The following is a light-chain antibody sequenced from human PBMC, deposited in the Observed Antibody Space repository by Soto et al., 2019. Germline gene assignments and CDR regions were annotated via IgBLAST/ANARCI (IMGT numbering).Light chain of an antibody. V-gene: IGKV4-1*01. J-gene: IGKJ2*01. CDR3: QQYNNWPPYT. Sequence: DIVMTQSPDSLAVSLGERATINCKSSQSVLYSSNNKNYLAWYQQKPGQPPKLLIYGASTRATGIPARFSGSGSGTEFTHTISSLQSEDFAVSYCQQYNNWPPYTFGQGTKLEIE. CDR2: GAS. CDR1: QSVLYSSNNKNY.